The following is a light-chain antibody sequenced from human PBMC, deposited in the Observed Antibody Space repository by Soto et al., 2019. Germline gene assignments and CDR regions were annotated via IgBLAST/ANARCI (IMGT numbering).Light chain of an antibody. CDR2: GAS. J-gene: IGKJ1*01. CDR3: QQHGSSPWT. V-gene: IGKV3-20*01. CDR1: QSVSSSY. Sequence: VVTQSPCTLSLSPGERATLSCRARQSVSSSYLAWYQQRPGQAPSLLIYGASIRATGIPDRFSGSGSGTDFTLTISRLEPEDFAVYFCQQHGSSPWTFGQGTKVDIK.